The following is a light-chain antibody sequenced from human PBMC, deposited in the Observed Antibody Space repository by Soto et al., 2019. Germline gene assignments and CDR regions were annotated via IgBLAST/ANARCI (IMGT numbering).Light chain of an antibody. V-gene: IGKV1-33*01. CDR3: QQYDNLPLT. Sequence: DIQMTQSPSSLSASVGDRVTITCQASQDINKYLNWYQQKPGKAPKLLIYAASSLQSGVPSRFSGSGSGTDFTLTISSLQPEDFATYSCQQYDNLPLTFGGGTKVEIQ. CDR1: QDINKY. J-gene: IGKJ4*01. CDR2: AAS.